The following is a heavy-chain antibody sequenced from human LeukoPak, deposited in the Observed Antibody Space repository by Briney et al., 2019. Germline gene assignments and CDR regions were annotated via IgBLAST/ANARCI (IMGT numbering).Heavy chain of an antibody. CDR3: ALDNWNEFDP. CDR1: GYRFSSNG. V-gene: IGHV1-18*01. J-gene: IGHJ5*02. Sequence: EASVKVSCKASGYRFSSNGIIWVRQAPVQGLEWVGWVSTYNSDTNYAPRFQGRVTMTKDTSTSTVYMELRSLRTDDTAVYYCALDNWNEFDPWGQGTLVTVSS. CDR2: VSTYNSDT. D-gene: IGHD1-20*01.